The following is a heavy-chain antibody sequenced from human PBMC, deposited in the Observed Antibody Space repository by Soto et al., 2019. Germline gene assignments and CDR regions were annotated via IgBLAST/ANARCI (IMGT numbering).Heavy chain of an antibody. CDR2: INPSGGST. V-gene: IGHV1-46*01. CDR1: GYTFTSYY. CDR3: ARNPTYGSGPDYYYYGMDV. J-gene: IGHJ6*02. Sequence: GASVKVSCKASGYTFTSYYMHWVRQAPGQGLEWMGIINPSGGSTSYAQKFQGRVTMTRDTSTSTVYMELSSLRSEDTAVYYCARNPTYGSGPDYYYYGMDVWGQGTTVTVSS. D-gene: IGHD3-10*01.